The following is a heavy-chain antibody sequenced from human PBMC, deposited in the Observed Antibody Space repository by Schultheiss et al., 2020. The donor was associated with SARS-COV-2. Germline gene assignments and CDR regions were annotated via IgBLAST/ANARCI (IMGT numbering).Heavy chain of an antibody. V-gene: IGHV3-30*15. CDR1: GFTFSSYA. CDR2: ISYDGSNK. CDR3: ATRQVDY. Sequence: GSLRLSCAASGFTFSSYAMHWVRQAPGKGLEWVAVISYDGSNKYYADSVKGRFTISRDNSENTLFLQMSSLRDEDTAVYYCATRQVDYWGQGTLVTVSS. J-gene: IGHJ4*02.